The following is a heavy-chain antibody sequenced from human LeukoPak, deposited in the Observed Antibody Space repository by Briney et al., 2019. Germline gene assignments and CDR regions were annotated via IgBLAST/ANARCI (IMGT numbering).Heavy chain of an antibody. CDR1: GYSITSDYH. J-gene: IGHJ4*01. V-gene: IGHV4-38-2*02. Sequence: SETLSLTYTVSGYSITSDYHWGWIRQPPGKGLEWIGSLSHIGTTYYNPSLHSRATISLDTSKNQVSLNLTSVTAADTAVYYCVGMFSLWGQGILVAVSS. D-gene: IGHD3-10*02. CDR3: VGMFSL. CDR2: LSHIGTT.